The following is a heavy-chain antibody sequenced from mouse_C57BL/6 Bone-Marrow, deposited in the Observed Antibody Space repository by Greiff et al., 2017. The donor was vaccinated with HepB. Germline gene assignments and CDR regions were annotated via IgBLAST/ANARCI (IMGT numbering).Heavy chain of an antibody. Sequence: VQLQQSGAELVRPGASVKLSCTASGFNIKDYYMHWVKQRPEQGLEWIGRIDPEDGDTEYAQKFQGKATMTADTSANTAYLQLSSLTSEDTAVYYCTTDYYGSSSYFDYWGQGTTLTVSS. D-gene: IGHD1-1*01. J-gene: IGHJ2*01. V-gene: IGHV14-1*01. CDR3: TTDYYGSSSYFDY. CDR2: IDPEDGDT. CDR1: GFNIKDYY.